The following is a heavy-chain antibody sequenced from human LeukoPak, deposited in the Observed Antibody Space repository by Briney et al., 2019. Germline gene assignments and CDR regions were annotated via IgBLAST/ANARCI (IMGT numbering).Heavy chain of an antibody. D-gene: IGHD1-20*01. CDR1: GFTFSSYG. J-gene: IGHJ6*03. V-gene: IGHV3-23*01. CDR2: ISGSGGST. CDR3: AGRSYNWNDVHYYYYMDV. Sequence: GGSLRLSCAASGFTFSSYGMSWVRQAPGKGLEWVSAISGSGGSTYYADSVKGRFTISRDNAKNSLYLQMNSLRAEDTAVYYCAGRSYNWNDVHYYYYMDVWGKGTTVTVSS.